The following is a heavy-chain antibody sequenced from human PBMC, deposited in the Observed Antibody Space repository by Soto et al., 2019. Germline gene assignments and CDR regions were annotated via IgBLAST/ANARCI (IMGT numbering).Heavy chain of an antibody. CDR1: GFNFITYS. V-gene: IGHV3-21*02. D-gene: IGHD3-22*01. CDR2: ISSSAIYI. Sequence: EVQLVESGGGPVRPGGSLRLSCAASGFNFITYSLSWVRQAPGKGLEWVASISSSAIYIDYADSLKGRFTISRDNANNSLYLQMNSLRAEDTATYYCVRDGLDYYDTERLYFDKWGQGTLVTVSS. J-gene: IGHJ4*02. CDR3: VRDGLDYYDTERLYFDK.